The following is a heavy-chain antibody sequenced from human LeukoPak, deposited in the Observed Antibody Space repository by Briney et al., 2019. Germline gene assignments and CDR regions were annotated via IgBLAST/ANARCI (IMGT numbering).Heavy chain of an antibody. CDR1: GGTFSSYT. V-gene: IGHV1-69*02. D-gene: IGHD6-13*01. Sequence: SSVKVSCMASGGTFSSYTISWVRQAPGQGLEWMGRIIPILGIANYAQKFQGRVTITADKSTSTAYMELSSLRSEDTAVYYCASFPGIAAAGTFNYYYYYMDVWGKGTTVTVSS. CDR3: ASFPGIAAAGTFNYYYYYMDV. J-gene: IGHJ6*03. CDR2: IIPILGIA.